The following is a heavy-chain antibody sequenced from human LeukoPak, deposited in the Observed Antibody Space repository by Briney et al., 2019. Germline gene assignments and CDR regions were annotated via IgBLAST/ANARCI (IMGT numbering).Heavy chain of an antibody. J-gene: IGHJ6*02. V-gene: IGHV4-30-4*01. Sequence: SETLSLTCTVSGGSISSGDYYWNWIRQPPGKGLEWIGYIYYSGSTYYNPSLKSRVTISVDTSKNQFSLKLSSVTAADTAVYYCARDDEYYYYGMDVWGQGTTVTVSS. CDR1: GGSISSGDYY. CDR3: ARDDEYYYYGMDV. CDR2: IYYSGST.